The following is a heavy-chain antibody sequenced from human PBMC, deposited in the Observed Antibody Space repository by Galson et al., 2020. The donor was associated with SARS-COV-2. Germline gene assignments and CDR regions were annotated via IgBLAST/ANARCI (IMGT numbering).Heavy chain of an antibody. CDR1: GYTFANHW. CDR3: ARRRDDYNWGLYYLDH. CDR2: IYPGDSQT. J-gene: IGHJ4*02. Sequence: GESLKISCRGSGYTFANHWIAWVRQMPGKGLEWIGIIYPGDSQTAYSPSFQGQVTISADESTSTAYLQWCSLKASDTAIYYCARRRDDYNWGLYYLDHWGQGTLATVSS. D-gene: IGHD3-16*01. V-gene: IGHV5-51*01.